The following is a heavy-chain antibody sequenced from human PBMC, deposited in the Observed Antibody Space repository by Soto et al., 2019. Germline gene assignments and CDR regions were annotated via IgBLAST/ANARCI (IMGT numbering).Heavy chain of an antibody. V-gene: IGHV3-30-3*01. CDR3: ARVGGDNWNYCYFDY. J-gene: IGHJ4*02. D-gene: IGHD1-7*01. CDR1: GFTCSSYA. Sequence: QVQLVESGGGVVQPGRSLRLSCAASGFTCSSYAMHWVRQAPGKGLEWVAVISYDGSNKYYAHSVKGRFTISRDNSKNTLYLQMNSLRAEDTAVYYCARVGGDNWNYCYFDYWGQGTLVTVSS. CDR2: ISYDGSNK.